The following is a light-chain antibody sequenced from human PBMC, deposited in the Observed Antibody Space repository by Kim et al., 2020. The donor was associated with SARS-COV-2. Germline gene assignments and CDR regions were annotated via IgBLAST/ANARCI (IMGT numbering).Light chain of an antibody. J-gene: IGKJ5*01. CDR3: QQYNDWPQRT. CDR1: ESGRGS. CDR2: EAA. Sequence: GERETVTSRGSESGRGSLGWYQQKQGQAHRLLIYEAANRATGIRVRFSGSGSGTEFTLTISSLQSEDEAVEYCQQYNDWPQRTFGQGTRLEIK. V-gene: IGKV3-15*01.